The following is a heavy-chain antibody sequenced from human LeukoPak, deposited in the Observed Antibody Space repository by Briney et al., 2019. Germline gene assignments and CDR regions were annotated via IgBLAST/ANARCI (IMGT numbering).Heavy chain of an antibody. Sequence: PGGSLRLSCAASGITFSNYWMTWVRQTPGIGLEWVANIKQDGSEKYYVDSVRGRFTISRDNAKMSLYLQINSLRAEDTAVYYCVRDLGAALWPNAFDIWGQGTMVTVSS. CDR1: GITFSNYW. V-gene: IGHV3-7*05. CDR3: VRDLGAALWPNAFDI. J-gene: IGHJ3*02. D-gene: IGHD6-25*01. CDR2: IKQDGSEK.